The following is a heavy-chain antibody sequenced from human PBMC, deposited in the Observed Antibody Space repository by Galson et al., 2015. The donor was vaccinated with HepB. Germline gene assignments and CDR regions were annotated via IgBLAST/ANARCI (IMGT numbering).Heavy chain of an antibody. D-gene: IGHD6-19*01. Sequence: SVKVSCKASGYTFTSYGISWVRQAPGQGLEWMGWISAYNGNTNYAQKLQGRVTMTTDTSTSTAYMELRSLRSDDTAVYYCARDWAHEKIAVAGDAFDIWGQGTMVTVSS. CDR3: ARDWAHEKIAVAGDAFDI. CDR1: GYTFTSYG. CDR2: ISAYNGNT. V-gene: IGHV1-18*04. J-gene: IGHJ3*02.